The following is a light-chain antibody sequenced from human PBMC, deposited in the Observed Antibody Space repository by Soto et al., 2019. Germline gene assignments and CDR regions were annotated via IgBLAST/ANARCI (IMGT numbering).Light chain of an antibody. CDR1: QSISSW. J-gene: IGKJ1*01. CDR2: KAS. V-gene: IGKV1-5*03. CDR3: QHYNGSPRT. Sequence: DIQMTQSPSTLSASVGDRVTIACRASQSISSWLAWYQQKPGKVPKVLIYKASSLESGVPSRLSGSGSGTEFTLTISSLQPDDSETYYCQHYNGSPRTFGQGNKVEVK.